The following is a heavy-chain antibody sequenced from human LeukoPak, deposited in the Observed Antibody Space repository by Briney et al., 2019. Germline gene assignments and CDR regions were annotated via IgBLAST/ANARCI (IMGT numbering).Heavy chain of an antibody. V-gene: IGHV1-46*01. CDR2: INPSGGST. Sequence: ASVKVSCKTSGYTFTSYDINWVRQATGQGLEWMGIINPSGGSTSYAQKFQGRVTMTRDTSTSTVYMELSSLRSEDTAVYYCARDFVGDSSSGYWGQGTLVTVSS. J-gene: IGHJ4*02. CDR1: GYTFTSYD. D-gene: IGHD6-6*01. CDR3: ARDFVGDSSSGY.